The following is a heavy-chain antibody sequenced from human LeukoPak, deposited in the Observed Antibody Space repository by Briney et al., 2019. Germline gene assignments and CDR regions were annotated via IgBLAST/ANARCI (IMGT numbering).Heavy chain of an antibody. J-gene: IGHJ4*02. V-gene: IGHV4-34*01. CDR2: INHSGST. D-gene: IGHD3-10*01. CDR3: ARGRGGPGA. CDR1: GGSFSGYY. Sequence: SETLSLTCAVYGGSFSGYYWSWIRQPPGKGLGWIGEINHSGSTNYNPSLKSRVTISVDTSKIQFSLKLSSVTAADTAVYYCARGRGGPGAWGQGTLVTVSS.